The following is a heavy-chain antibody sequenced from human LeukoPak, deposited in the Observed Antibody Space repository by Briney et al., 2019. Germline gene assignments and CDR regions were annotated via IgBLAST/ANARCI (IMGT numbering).Heavy chain of an antibody. CDR1: GGTFSSYA. V-gene: IGHV1-69*05. D-gene: IGHD6-19*01. Sequence: AASVKVSCKASGGTFSSYAISWVRQAPGQGLEWMGGIIPIFGTANYAQKFQGRVTITTDESTSTAYMELSSLRSEDTAVYYCARAQWLEYYFDYSGQGTLVTVSS. J-gene: IGHJ4*02. CDR2: IIPIFGTA. CDR3: ARAQWLEYYFDY.